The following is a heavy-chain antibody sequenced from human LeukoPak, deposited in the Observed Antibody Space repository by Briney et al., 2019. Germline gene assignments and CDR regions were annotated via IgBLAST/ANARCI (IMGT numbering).Heavy chain of an antibody. CDR1: GGTFSSYA. Sequence: SVKVSCKASGGTFSSYAISWVRQAPGQGLEWMGGIIPIFGTANYAQKFQGRVTITADESTSTAYKELSSLRSEDTAVYYCARGYYSNYDLGWFDYWGQGTLVTVSS. D-gene: IGHD3-10*01. J-gene: IGHJ4*02. V-gene: IGHV1-69*13. CDR2: IIPIFGTA. CDR3: ARGYYSNYDLGWFDY.